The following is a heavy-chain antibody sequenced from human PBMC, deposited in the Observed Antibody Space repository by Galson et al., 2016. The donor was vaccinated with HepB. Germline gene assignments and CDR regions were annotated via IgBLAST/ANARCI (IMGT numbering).Heavy chain of an antibody. CDR1: GYTFTGYY. D-gene: IGHD2-2*01. CDR2: INPNSGGT. Sequence: SVKVSCKASGYTFTGYYMHWVRQAPGQGLEWMGWINPNSGGTNYAQKFQGWVTLTRDTSINTAYMEVSRLISDDTAVYYCARDFDQRNFLQYWGQGTLVTVSS. CDR3: ARDFDQRNFLQY. V-gene: IGHV1-2*04. J-gene: IGHJ1*01.